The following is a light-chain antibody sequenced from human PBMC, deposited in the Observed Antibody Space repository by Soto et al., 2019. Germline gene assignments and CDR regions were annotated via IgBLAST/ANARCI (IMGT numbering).Light chain of an antibody. CDR1: HDIKKY. CDR2: AAS. CDR3: QQSYSTPWT. Sequence: DIQMTQSPSSLSASVGDRVSITLPASHDIKKYLNWYQQKPGKAPKLLIYAASSLQSGVPSRFSGSGSGTDFTLTISSLQPEDFATYYCQQSYSTPWTFGQGTKVDI. V-gene: IGKV1-39*01. J-gene: IGKJ1*01.